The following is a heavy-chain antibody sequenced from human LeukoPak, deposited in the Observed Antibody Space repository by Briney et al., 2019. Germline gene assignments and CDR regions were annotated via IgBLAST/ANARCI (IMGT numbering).Heavy chain of an antibody. CDR2: ISGSGGST. Sequence: GGSLRLSCAASGFTFSSYAMSWVRQAPGKGLEWVSAISGSGGSTYYADSVKGRFTISRDNSKNTLYLQMNSLRAEDTAVYYCAKVDRAGTVTTYDYWGQGTLVTVSS. D-gene: IGHD4-17*01. J-gene: IGHJ4*02. V-gene: IGHV3-23*01. CDR3: AKVDRAGTVTTYDY. CDR1: GFTFSSYA.